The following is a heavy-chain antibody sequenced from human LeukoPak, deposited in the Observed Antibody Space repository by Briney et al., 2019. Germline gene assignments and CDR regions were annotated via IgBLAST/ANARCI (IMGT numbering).Heavy chain of an antibody. Sequence: GGSLRLSCAASGFRFSNYAMHWVRQGPVKGLEWMALISHDGSGEYYADSVEGRFTISRDNSKNTLYLQMDSLKPEDTAVYYVANENSYAREEGASGEYNWFDPGSGGTVVAASS. CDR3: ANENSYAREEGASGEYNWFDP. V-gene: IGHV3-30*18. J-gene: IGHJ5*02. D-gene: IGHD3-10*01. CDR1: GFRFSNYA. CDR2: ISHDGSGE.